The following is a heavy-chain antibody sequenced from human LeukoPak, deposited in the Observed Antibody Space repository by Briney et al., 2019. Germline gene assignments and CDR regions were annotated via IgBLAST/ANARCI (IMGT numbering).Heavy chain of an antibody. J-gene: IGHJ4*02. V-gene: IGHV4-61*02. D-gene: IGHD3-22*01. Sequence: PSETLSLTCTVSGGSISSGSYYWSWIRQPAGKGLEWIGRIYTSGSTNYNPSLKSRVTMSVDTSKNQFSLKLSSVTAADTAVYYCARDYYDSSGPGGFDYWGQGTLVTVSS. CDR2: IYTSGST. CDR3: ARDYYDSSGPGGFDY. CDR1: GGSISSGSYY.